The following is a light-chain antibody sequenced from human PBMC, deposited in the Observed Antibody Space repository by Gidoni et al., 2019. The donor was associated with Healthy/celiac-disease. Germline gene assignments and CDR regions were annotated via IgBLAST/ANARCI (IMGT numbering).Light chain of an antibody. J-gene: IGKJ3*01. CDR2: GAS. CDR1: QSVSSN. Sequence: EIVMTQSTATLSVSPGERATLSCRASQSVSSNLAWYQQKPGQAPRLLIYGASARATGIPDRLSGSGFGTEFTLTFSSLQSEDLAVYDCRQCNNWPPLPFTFGPGTKVEIK. V-gene: IGKV3-15*01. CDR3: RQCNNWPPLPFT.